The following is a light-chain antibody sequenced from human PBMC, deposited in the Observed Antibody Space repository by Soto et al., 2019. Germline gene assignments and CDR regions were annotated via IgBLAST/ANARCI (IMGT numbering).Light chain of an antibody. CDR2: AAS. V-gene: IGKV1-8*01. J-gene: IGKJ1*01. CDR3: QQYHSYPRT. CDR1: QDISNY. Sequence: GGRVTITCRASQDISNYLAWYQQKPGKAPTLLIYAASTLQSGVPSRFSGSGSGTDFTLTISSLQSEDLATYYCQQYHSYPRTFGQGTKVDIK.